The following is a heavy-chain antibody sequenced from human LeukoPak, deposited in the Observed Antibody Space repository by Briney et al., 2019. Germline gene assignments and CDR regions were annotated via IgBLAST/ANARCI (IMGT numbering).Heavy chain of an antibody. CDR2: IYWDDDK. CDR1: GLSLSTSGVG. Sequence: SGPTLVNPTQTLTLTCTFSGLSLSTSGVGVGWIRQPPGKALEWLALIYWDDDKRYSPYLQNRLAIVKDTSRNQVVLITTNVDPADTATYYCARRVSGYTTGWSSGLFDYWGQGTLVTVSS. CDR3: ARRVSGYTTGWSSGLFDY. V-gene: IGHV2-5*02. D-gene: IGHD6-25*01. J-gene: IGHJ4*02.